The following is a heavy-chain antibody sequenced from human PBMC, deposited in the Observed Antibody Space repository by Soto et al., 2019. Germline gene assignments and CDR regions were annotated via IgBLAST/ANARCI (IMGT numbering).Heavy chain of an antibody. Sequence: ASVKVSCKASGYTFTRHYMHWVRQAPGQGLEWMGVIHPNGGPTVYAQNFQGRLVLTTDTTTSTVYMELSMLRSDDTAVYYCARDHSYEDSYWWLDPWGQGTLVTVSS. CDR1: GYTFTRHY. J-gene: IGHJ5*02. V-gene: IGHV1-46*01. CDR3: ARDHSYEDSYWWLDP. CDR2: IHPNGGPT. D-gene: IGHD2-15*01.